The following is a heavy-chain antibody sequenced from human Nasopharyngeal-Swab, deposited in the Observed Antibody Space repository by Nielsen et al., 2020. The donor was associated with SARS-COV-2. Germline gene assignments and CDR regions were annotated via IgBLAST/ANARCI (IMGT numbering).Heavy chain of an antibody. V-gene: IGHV1-69*13. D-gene: IGHD2-2*01. Sequence: SVKVSCKASGGTFSSYAISWVRQAPGQGLEWMGGIIPIFGTANYARKFQGRVTITADESTSTAYMELSSLRSEDTAVYYCASNSGCSSTSCPIDRLVYGMDVWGQGTTVTVSS. J-gene: IGHJ6*02. CDR2: IIPIFGTA. CDR3: ASNSGCSSTSCPIDRLVYGMDV. CDR1: GGTFSSYA.